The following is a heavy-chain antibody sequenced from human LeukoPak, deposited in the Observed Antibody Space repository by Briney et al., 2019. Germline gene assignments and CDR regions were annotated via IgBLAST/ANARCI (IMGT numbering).Heavy chain of an antibody. V-gene: IGHV4-61*02. D-gene: IGHD5-24*01. CDR1: GGSISSGSYY. CDR3: ASVGYRDYYYYMDV. J-gene: IGHJ6*03. Sequence: SQTLSLTCTVSGGSISSGSYYWSWIRQPAGKGLEWIGRIYTSGSTNYNPSLKSRVTISVDTSKNQFSLKLSSVTAADTAVYYCASVGYRDYYYYMDVWGKGTTVTVSS. CDR2: IYTSGST.